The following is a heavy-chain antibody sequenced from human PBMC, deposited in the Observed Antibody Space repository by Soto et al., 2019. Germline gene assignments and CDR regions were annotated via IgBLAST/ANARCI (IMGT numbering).Heavy chain of an antibody. J-gene: IGHJ4*02. Sequence: QLQLQESGPGLVKPSETLSLTRTVSGGSISSSSYYWGLVRQPPGKGLEWIGSIYYSGSTYYNPSLKSRVTISVDTSKNQFSLKLSSVTAADTAVYYCARLPSSVGATGYWGQGTLVTVSS. V-gene: IGHV4-39*01. CDR2: IYYSGST. CDR3: ARLPSSVGATGY. CDR1: GGSISSSSYY. D-gene: IGHD1-26*01.